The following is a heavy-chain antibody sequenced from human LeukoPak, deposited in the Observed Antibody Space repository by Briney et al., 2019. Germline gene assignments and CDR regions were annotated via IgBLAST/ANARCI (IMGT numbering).Heavy chain of an antibody. Sequence: ASVKVSCKASGYTFTSYAMHWVRQAPGQRLEWMGWINAGNGNTKYSQKFQGRVTITRDTSASTAYMELSSLRSEDTAVYYCAERGGPLTAAGTLLFEPVGQGNLVHV. J-gene: IGHJ5*02. D-gene: IGHD6-13*01. CDR2: INAGNGNT. CDR3: AERGGPLTAAGTLLFEP. CDR1: GYTFTSYA. V-gene: IGHV1-3*01.